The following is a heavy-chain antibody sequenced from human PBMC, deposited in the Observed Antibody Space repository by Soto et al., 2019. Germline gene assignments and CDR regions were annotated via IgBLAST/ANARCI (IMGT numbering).Heavy chain of an antibody. V-gene: IGHV4-34*01. CDR1: GGSFSGCY. J-gene: IGHJ4*02. D-gene: IGHD3-10*01. CDR2: INHSGST. Sequence: PSETLSLTCAVYGGSFSGCYWSWIRQPPGKGLEWIGEINHSGSTNYNPSLKSRVTISVDTSKNQFSLKLSSVTAADTAVYYCARRSLWFGELSSWGQGTLVTVSS. CDR3: ARRSLWFGELSS.